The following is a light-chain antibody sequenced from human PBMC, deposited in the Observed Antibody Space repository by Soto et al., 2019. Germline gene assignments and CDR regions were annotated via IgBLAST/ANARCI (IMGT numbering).Light chain of an antibody. Sequence: QSALTQPRSVSGSPGQSVTISCTGTSSDVGGYNYVSWYQQHPGKAPKLMIYDVSKRPSGVHARFSGSKSGNTASLTISGLPAEDEADYYCCSYAGSYTWVFGGGNKLTVL. CDR3: CSYAGSYTWV. V-gene: IGLV2-11*01. CDR1: SSDVGGYNY. CDR2: DVS. J-gene: IGLJ3*02.